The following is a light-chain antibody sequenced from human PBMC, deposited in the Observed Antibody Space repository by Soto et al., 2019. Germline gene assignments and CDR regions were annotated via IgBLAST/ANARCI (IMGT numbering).Light chain of an antibody. CDR1: QSVSGN. CDR3: QQYNNWHPIT. CDR2: GAS. Sequence: EIVMTQSPATLSVSPGERATLSCRASQSVSGNLAWYQQKPGQAPRLLIYGASTRATGIPARFSGSGSGTEFTLTISSLQSEDFAVYYCQQYNNWHPITFGQGTRLEIK. V-gene: IGKV3-15*01. J-gene: IGKJ5*01.